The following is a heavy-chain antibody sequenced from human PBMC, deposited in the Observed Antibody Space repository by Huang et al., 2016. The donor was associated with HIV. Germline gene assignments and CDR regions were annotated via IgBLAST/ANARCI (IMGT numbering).Heavy chain of an antibody. V-gene: IGHV3-74*01. CDR3: ARDPRIQSWLNFFDY. Sequence: EVQLVESGGGLVQPGGSLRLSCAASGFSISSYWMHWVRQVPGQGVVWVSRMKSDGSSTSNADSGEGRFTISRDNAKNTLYLQMNSLRAEDTAVYYCARDPRIQSWLNFFDYWGQGTLVSVSS. CDR1: GFSISSYW. J-gene: IGHJ4*02. D-gene: IGHD3-22*01. CDR2: MKSDGSST.